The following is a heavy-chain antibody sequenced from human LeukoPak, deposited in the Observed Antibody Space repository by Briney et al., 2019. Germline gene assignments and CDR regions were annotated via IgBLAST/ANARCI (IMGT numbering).Heavy chain of an antibody. D-gene: IGHD2-2*01. V-gene: IGHV3-7*01. CDR1: GFTLSSYW. CDR3: ARARDCGSTSCWGLFDY. J-gene: IGHJ4*02. CDR2: INQDGSEK. Sequence: GGSLRLSCAASGFTLSSYWMIWARQAPGKVLEWVAGINQDGSEKYYVDSVKGRFTISRDNAQNSLYLQMNSLRAEDTAMYYCARARDCGSTSCWGLFDYWGQGTLVPVSS.